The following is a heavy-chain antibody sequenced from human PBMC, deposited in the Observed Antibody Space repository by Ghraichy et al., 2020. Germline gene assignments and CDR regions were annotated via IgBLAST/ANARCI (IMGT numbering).Heavy chain of an antibody. V-gene: IGHV3-64D*06. CDR1: GFTFSSFA. CDR2: ISSDGGGT. J-gene: IGHJ3*01. D-gene: IGHD2-21*01. Sequence: GGSLRLSCSASGFTFSSFAMHWVRQAPGKRLEYVSSISSDGGGTYYADSVKGRFTISRDSSKNTLYLQMSSLSAEDTAVYYCVKTGCDNTDCRSPFHRDNFNVWGQGTMVTVSS. CDR3: VKTGCDNTDCRSPFHRDNFNV.